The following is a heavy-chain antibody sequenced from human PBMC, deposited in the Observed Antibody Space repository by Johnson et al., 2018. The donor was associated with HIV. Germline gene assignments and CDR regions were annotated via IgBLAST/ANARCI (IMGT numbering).Heavy chain of an antibody. CDR1: GFTFSSYA. Sequence: QMQLVESGGGVVQPGRSLRLSCAASGFTFSSYAMHWVRQAPGKGLEWVAVISYHGSNTYYADSMRGRFTISRDNSKNTLYLQMNSLRVEDTAGDYCARPSSIASLYDEFDIWGQGKMVTVSS. D-gene: IGHD6-6*01. CDR2: ISYHGSNT. CDR3: ARPSSIASLYDEFDI. V-gene: IGHV3-30*04. J-gene: IGHJ3*02.